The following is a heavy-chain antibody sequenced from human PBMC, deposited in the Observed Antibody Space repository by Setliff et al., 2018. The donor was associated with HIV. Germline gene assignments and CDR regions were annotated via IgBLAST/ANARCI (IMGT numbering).Heavy chain of an antibody. CDR1: GGSISSGSYY. D-gene: IGHD1-26*01. CDR3: ARPAWKGSYYGDDAFDL. V-gene: IGHV4-61*02. Sequence: TSETLSLTCTVSGGSISSGSYYWSWIRQPAGKGLEWIGRIYSSGSTNYNPSLKSRVSMSVDTSKNQFSLKVDSVTAADTAVYYCARPAWKGSYYGDDAFDLWGQGTMVTVSS. J-gene: IGHJ3*01. CDR2: IYSSGST.